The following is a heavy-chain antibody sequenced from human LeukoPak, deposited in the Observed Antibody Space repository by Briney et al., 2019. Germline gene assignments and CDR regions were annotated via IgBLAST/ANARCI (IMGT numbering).Heavy chain of an antibody. J-gene: IGHJ6*04. Sequence: GGSLRLSCVASGFTLRTFSMNWVRQAPGKGLEWVSSISNIGNHIYYGDSVKGRFTISRDNAKNSLYLQMNSLRAEDTAVYYCAELGITMIGGVWGKGTTVTISS. CDR2: ISNIGNHI. V-gene: IGHV3-21*01. CDR1: GFTLRTFS. CDR3: AELGITMIGGV. D-gene: IGHD3-10*02.